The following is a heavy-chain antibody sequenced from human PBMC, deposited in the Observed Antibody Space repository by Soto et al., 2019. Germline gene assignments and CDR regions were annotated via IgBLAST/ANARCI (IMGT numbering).Heavy chain of an antibody. CDR1: GFTFSSYS. J-gene: IGHJ4*02. D-gene: IGHD4-17*01. CDR3: ASRRNPYGAYDY. V-gene: IGHV3-66*01. CDR2: IYSDGST. Sequence: GGSLRLSCAASGFTFSSYSMNWVRQAPGKGLEWVSIIYSDGSTYYADSVKGRFTISRDNSKNTLYLQMDSLRVDDTAVYYCASRRNPYGAYDYWGQGTLVTVSS.